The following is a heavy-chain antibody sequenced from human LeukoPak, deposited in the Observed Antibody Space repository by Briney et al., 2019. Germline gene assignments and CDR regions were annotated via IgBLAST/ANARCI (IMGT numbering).Heavy chain of an antibody. D-gene: IGHD3-10*01. CDR3: ARVNKRTYYYGSGSYWFDY. Sequence: KPSETLSLTCTVSGGSISSYYWSWIRQPPGKGLEWIGYIYYSGSTNYNPSLKGRVTISVDTSKNQFSLKLSSVTAADTAVYYCARVNKRTYYYGSGSYWFDYWGQGTLVTVSS. V-gene: IGHV4-59*01. CDR1: GGSISSYY. J-gene: IGHJ4*02. CDR2: IYYSGST.